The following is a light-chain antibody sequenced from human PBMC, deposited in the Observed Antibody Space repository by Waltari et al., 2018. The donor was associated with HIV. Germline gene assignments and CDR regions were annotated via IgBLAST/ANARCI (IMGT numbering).Light chain of an antibody. CDR3: SSYSGINDVGV. J-gene: IGLJ3*02. V-gene: IGLV2-8*01. CDR2: EVN. Sequence: QSALTQPPSASGSPGQSVTISCSGTRTDIGNYNYVHWYQQHPGKVPKLIIYEVNKRPSGVPDRFSGSKSGNTASLTVSGLQADDDADYYCSSYSGINDVGVFGGGTKLTVL. CDR1: RTDIGNYNY.